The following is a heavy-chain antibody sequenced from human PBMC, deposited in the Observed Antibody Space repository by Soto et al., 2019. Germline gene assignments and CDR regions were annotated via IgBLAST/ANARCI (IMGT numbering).Heavy chain of an antibody. CDR2: IIPIFGTA. V-gene: IGHV1-69*01. Sequence: QVQLVQSGAEVEKPGSSVKVSCKDSGGTFSSSAISWVRQASGQGLEWMGGIIPIFGTANYAQKFQGRVTITADESTSTAYMELSSLRSEDTAVYYCARGNRGVISYTGYDMDVWGQGTTVTVSS. D-gene: IGHD3-10*01. J-gene: IGHJ6*02. CDR3: ARGNRGVISYTGYDMDV. CDR1: GGTFSSSA.